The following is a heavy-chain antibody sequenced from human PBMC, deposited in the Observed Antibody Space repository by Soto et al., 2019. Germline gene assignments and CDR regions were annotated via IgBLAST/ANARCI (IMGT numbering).Heavy chain of an antibody. CDR2: TYHSGST. J-gene: IGHJ5*02. CDR3: ARATDPLDGYLSWFDP. V-gene: IGHV4-38-2*01. Sequence: SETLSLTCAVSGYSISSGYYWGWIRQPPGKGLEWIGSTYHSGSTYYNPSLKSRVTISVDTSKNQFSLKLSSVTAADTAVYYCARATDPLDGYLSWFDPWGQGTLVTVSS. CDR1: GYSISSGYY. D-gene: IGHD2-21*01.